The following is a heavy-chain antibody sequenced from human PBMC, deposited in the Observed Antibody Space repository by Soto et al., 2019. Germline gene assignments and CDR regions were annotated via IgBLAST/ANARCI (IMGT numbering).Heavy chain of an antibody. V-gene: IGHV1-46*03. CDR3: TRAPSYGAFDI. CDR1: GYTFTSYY. CDR2: FNPSGGST. Sequence: QVQLVQSGAEAKKPGASVKVSCKASGYTFTSYYIHWVRQAPGQGLEWMGIFNPSGGSTTYAQKFQGRVTMTRDTSTSTVYMELSSLRSEDTAVYYCTRAPSYGAFDIWGQGTMVTVSS. D-gene: IGHD4-17*01. J-gene: IGHJ3*02.